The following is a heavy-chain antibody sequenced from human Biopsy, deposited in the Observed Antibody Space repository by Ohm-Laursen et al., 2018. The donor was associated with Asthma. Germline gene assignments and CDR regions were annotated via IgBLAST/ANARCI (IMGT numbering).Heavy chain of an antibody. J-gene: IGHJ6*02. Sequence: SDTLSLTWAYRGSFRGYVWTWIRQPPGKGLEWIGEIPQGGATAVNPSLKSRVTISMDPSKSQFYLSLRSMTAADTAVYYCASGPEWSGLDVWGQGTTVTVSS. CDR2: IPQGGAT. D-gene: IGHD1-14*01. V-gene: IGHV4-34*01. CDR1: RGSFRGYV. CDR3: ASGPEWSGLDV.